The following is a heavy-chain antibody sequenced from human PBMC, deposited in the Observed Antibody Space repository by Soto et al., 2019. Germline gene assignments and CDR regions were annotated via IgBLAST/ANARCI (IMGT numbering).Heavy chain of an antibody. V-gene: IGHV4-59*08. D-gene: IGHD3-9*01. Sequence: PSETLSLTCTVSGGSITSYYWSWIRQPPGKGLEWIGYIYYSGSTNYNPSLKSRVTISVDTSKNQFSLKLSSVTAADTAVYYCARAGGRSYDILTGYYRANWFDPWGQGTLVTVS. J-gene: IGHJ5*02. CDR1: GGSITSYY. CDR2: IYYSGST. CDR3: ARAGGRSYDILTGYYRANWFDP.